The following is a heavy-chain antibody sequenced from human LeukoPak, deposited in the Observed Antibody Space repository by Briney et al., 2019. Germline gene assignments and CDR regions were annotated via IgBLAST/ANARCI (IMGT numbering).Heavy chain of an antibody. V-gene: IGHV3-30*02. D-gene: IGHD1-26*01. CDR3: AKASSGSYGDYYYYMDV. CDR2: IRYDGSNK. J-gene: IGHJ6*03. Sequence: QTGGSLRPSCAASGFTFSSYGMHWVRQAPGKGLEWVAFIRYDGSNKYYADSVKGRFTISRDNSKNTLYLQMNSLRAEDTAVYYCAKASSGSYGDYYYYMDVWGKGTTVTVSS. CDR1: GFTFSSYG.